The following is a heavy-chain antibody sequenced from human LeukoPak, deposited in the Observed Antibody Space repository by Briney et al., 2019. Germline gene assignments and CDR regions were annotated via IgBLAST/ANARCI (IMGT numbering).Heavy chain of an antibody. D-gene: IGHD2-15*01. CDR1: GFTFSNAW. CDR2: IKSKTGGGTT. Sequence: PGGSLRLSCAASGFTFSNAWMSWVRQAPGKGLEWVGRIKSKTGGGTTDYAAPVKGRFTISRDDSKNTLYLQKNSLKTEDTAVYYCTTDFVVVVAATHDYWGRGTLVTVSS. CDR3: TTDFVVVVAATHDY. V-gene: IGHV3-15*01. J-gene: IGHJ4*02.